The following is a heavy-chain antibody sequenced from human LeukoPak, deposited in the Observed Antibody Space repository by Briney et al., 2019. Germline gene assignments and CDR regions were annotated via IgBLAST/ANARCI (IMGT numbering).Heavy chain of an antibody. D-gene: IGHD3-3*01. J-gene: IGHJ4*02. V-gene: IGHV1-69*13. Sequence: ASVKVSCKASGVTFSSYAISWVRQAPGQGLEWMGGIIPIFGTANYAQKFQGRVTITADESTSTAYMELSSLRSEDTAVYYCARERFWSGYCFFDYWGQGTLVTVSS. CDR3: ARERFWSGYCFFDY. CDR2: IIPIFGTA. CDR1: GVTFSSYA.